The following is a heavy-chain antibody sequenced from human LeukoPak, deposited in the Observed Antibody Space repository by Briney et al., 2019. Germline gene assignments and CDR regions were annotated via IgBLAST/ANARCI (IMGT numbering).Heavy chain of an antibody. CDR1: GGSFSGYY. Sequence: SETLSLTCAVYGGSFSGYYWSWIRQPPGKGLEWIGEINHSGSTNYNPSLKSRVTISVDTSKNQFSLKLSSVTAADTAVYYCARSDYHNSGSHTVFDAFDIWGQGTRVTVSS. CDR2: INHSGST. CDR3: ARSDYHNSGSHTVFDAFDI. J-gene: IGHJ3*02. D-gene: IGHD3-10*01. V-gene: IGHV4-34*01.